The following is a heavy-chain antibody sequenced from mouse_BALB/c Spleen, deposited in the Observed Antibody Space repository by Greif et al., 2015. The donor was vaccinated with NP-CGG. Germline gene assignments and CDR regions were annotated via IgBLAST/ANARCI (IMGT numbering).Heavy chain of an antibody. CDR3: ASGSSFDY. D-gene: IGHD1-1*01. Sequence: EVHLVESGGGLVKPGGSLKLSCAASGFTFSDYYMYWVRQTPEKRLEWVATISDGGSYTYYPDSVKRRFTISRDNAKNNLYLQMSSLKSEDTAMYYCASGSSFDYWGQGTTLTVSS. CDR2: ISDGGSYT. V-gene: IGHV5-4*02. J-gene: IGHJ2*01. CDR1: GFTFSDYY.